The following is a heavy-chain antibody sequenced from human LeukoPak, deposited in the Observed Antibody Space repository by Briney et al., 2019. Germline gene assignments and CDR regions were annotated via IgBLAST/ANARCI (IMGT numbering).Heavy chain of an antibody. CDR1: GGSISSGDYY. CDR2: IYYSGST. CDR3: ASRFLIANTHPFDY. J-gene: IGHJ4*02. Sequence: SETLSLTCTVSGGSISSGDYYWSWIRQPPGKGLEWIGYIYYSGSTYYNPSLKGRVTISVDTSKNQFSLKLSSVTAADTAVYYCASRFLIANTHPFDYWGQGTLVTVSS. D-gene: IGHD2/OR15-2a*01. V-gene: IGHV4-30-4*01.